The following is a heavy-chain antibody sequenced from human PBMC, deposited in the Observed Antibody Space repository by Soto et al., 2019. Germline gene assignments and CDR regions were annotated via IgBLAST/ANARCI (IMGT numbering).Heavy chain of an antibody. D-gene: IGHD3-9*01. V-gene: IGHV1-2*02. J-gene: IGHJ3*02. CDR2: INTKTGGT. CDR1: GHIFTGYY. CDR3: ATDKVAFDM. Sequence: ASVKVSCKASGHIFTGYYIQWVRQAPGQGLEWMGWINTKTGGTKYAQKFQGRVTMTRDTSINTAYMEVSRLRSDYTAVYYCATDKVAFDMWGQGTMVTVSS.